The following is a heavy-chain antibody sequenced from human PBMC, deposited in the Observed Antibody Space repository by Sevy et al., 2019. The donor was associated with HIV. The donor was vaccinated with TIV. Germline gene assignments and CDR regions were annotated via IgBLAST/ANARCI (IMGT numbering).Heavy chain of an antibody. CDR3: ANAYSGSYSHSYLYALDV. D-gene: IGHD1-26*01. CDR2: ISHDGINE. Sequence: GGSLRLSCIGSGFSFSYYGIQWVRQFPGKGLDWVALISHDGINEYYADSVKGRFTISRDNSKNTVYLEMNSLRNEDTAIYFCANAYSGSYSHSYLYALDVWGQGTTVTVSS. V-gene: IGHV3-30*18. CDR1: GFSFSYYG. J-gene: IGHJ6*02.